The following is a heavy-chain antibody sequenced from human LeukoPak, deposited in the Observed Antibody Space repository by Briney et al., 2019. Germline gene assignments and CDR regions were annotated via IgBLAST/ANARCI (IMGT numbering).Heavy chain of an antibody. J-gene: IGHJ6*04. Sequence: GGSLRLSCAASGFTFSSYATSWVRQAPGKGLEWVSAISGSGGSTYYADSVKGRFTISRDNSKNTLYLQMNSLRAEDTAVYYCAKDLRRGVRGFYYYGMDVWGKGNTVTVSS. CDR1: GFTFSSYA. V-gene: IGHV3-23*01. CDR3: AKDLRRGVRGFYYYGMDV. CDR2: ISGSGGST. D-gene: IGHD2-8*02.